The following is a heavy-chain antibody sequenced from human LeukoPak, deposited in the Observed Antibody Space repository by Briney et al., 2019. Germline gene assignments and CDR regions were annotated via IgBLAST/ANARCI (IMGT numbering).Heavy chain of an antibody. Sequence: SETLSLTCTVSVGSISSHYWSWIPQTPGKGLECIWYISYSGGTNYTPSLKSRVTISVDTSKSQFSLKLTSVTAADTAVYYCARLKDLWFGPWGQGTLVTVSS. CDR3: ARLKDLWFGP. V-gene: IGHV4-59*11. CDR1: VGSISSHY. D-gene: IGHD2-15*01. J-gene: IGHJ5*02. CDR2: ISYSGGT.